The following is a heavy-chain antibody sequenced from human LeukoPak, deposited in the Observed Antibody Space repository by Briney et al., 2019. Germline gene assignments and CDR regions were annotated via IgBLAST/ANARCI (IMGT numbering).Heavy chain of an antibody. D-gene: IGHD3-22*01. V-gene: IGHV4-4*07. CDR2: IYTSGST. CDR3: ARLKYYYDSSGYYSYYFDY. Sequence: SETLSLTCTVSGGSISSYYWSWIRQPAGKGLEWIGRIYTSGSTNYNPSLKSRVTMSVDTSKNQFSLKLSSVTAADTAVYYCARLKYYYDSSGYYSYYFDYWGQGTLVTVSS. CDR1: GGSISSYY. J-gene: IGHJ4*02.